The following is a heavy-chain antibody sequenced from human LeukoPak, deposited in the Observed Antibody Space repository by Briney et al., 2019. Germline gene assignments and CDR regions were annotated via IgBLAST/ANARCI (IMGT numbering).Heavy chain of an antibody. CDR2: IIPIFGTA. CDR1: GGTFSSCA. V-gene: IGHV1-69*05. Sequence: SVKVSCKASGGTFSSCAISWVRQAPGRGLEWMGGIIPIFGTANYAQKFQGRVTITTDESTSTAYMELSSLRSEDTAVYYCARTSIVGARFDPWGQGTLVTVSS. CDR3: ARTSIVGARFDP. D-gene: IGHD1-26*01. J-gene: IGHJ5*02.